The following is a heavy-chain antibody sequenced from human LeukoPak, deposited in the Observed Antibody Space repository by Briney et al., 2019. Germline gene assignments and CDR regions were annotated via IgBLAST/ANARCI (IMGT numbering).Heavy chain of an antibody. CDR2: IYPGDSDT. J-gene: IGHJ4*02. Sequence: RGESLKISCKGSGYSFTSYWIGWVRQMPGKGLEWMGIIYPGDSDTRYSPSFQGQVTISADKSISTAYLQWSSLKASDTAMYYCASSHSGVEMATIRFDYWGQGTLVTVSS. CDR3: ASSHSGVEMATIRFDY. D-gene: IGHD5-24*01. CDR1: GYSFTSYW. V-gene: IGHV5-51*01.